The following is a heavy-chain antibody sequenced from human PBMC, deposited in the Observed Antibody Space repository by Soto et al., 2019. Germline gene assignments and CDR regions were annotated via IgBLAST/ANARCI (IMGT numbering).Heavy chain of an antibody. CDR3: ARTDIVVVPAASWFDP. J-gene: IGHJ5*02. CDR1: GGSFSGYY. D-gene: IGHD2-2*01. Sequence: QVQLQQWGAGLLKPSETLSLTCAVYGGSFSGYYWSWIRQPPGKGLEWIGEINHSGSTNYNPSLKSRVTISVDTSKNQFSLKLSSVTAADTAVYYCARTDIVVVPAASWFDPWGQGTLVTVSS. CDR2: INHSGST. V-gene: IGHV4-34*01.